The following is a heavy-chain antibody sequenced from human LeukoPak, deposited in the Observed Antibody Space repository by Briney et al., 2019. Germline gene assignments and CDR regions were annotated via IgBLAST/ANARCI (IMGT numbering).Heavy chain of an antibody. CDR1: GFTFSSYA. J-gene: IGHJ4*02. D-gene: IGHD4-17*01. Sequence: GGSLRLSCAASGFTFSSYAIHWVRQAPGKGLDWVALISYDGSSKYYADSVMGRFTISRDNAKNSLYLQMNSLRDEDTAVYYCARDLYGDYSFDYWGQGTLVTVSS. CDR2: ISYDGSSK. CDR3: ARDLYGDYSFDY. V-gene: IGHV3-30-3*01.